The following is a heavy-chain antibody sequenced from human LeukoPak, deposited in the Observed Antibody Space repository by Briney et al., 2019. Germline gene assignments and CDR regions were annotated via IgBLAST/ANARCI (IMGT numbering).Heavy chain of an antibody. D-gene: IGHD4-11*01. J-gene: IGHJ5*02. CDR3: ARDDPDYSSFDP. CDR2: ISAYNGDT. CDR1: GYTFINYG. V-gene: IGHV1-18*01. Sequence: GASVKVSCKASGYTFINYGISWVRQAPGQGLEWMEWISAYNGDTNYAQKLQGRVTMTTDTSTSTAYMELRSLRYDDTAVYCCARDDPDYSSFDPWGQGTLVTVSS.